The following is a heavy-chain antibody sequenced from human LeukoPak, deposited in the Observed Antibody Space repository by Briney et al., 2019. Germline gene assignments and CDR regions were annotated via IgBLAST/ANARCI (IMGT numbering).Heavy chain of an antibody. Sequence: ASVKFSCKASGFTFTGDYMHWVRQAPGQGLEWMGWINPNSSGTNYAQKFQGRVTMTRDTSISTAYMVRSRLRSDDTGVYYCAGDLRGYSYGFPGYWGEGTQVTVSS. CDR1: GFTFTGDY. J-gene: IGHJ4*02. V-gene: IGHV1-2*02. CDR3: AGDLRGYSYGFPGY. CDR2: INPNSSGT. D-gene: IGHD5-18*01.